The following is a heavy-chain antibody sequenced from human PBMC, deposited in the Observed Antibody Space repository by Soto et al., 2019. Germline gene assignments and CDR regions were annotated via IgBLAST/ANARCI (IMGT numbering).Heavy chain of an antibody. Sequence: EVQLLESGGGLVQPGGSLRLSCAASGFSFSSYAMVWVRQAPGKGLEWVSVISARGGSLYFADSVKGRFTISRDKSKNVLALQMNSVRAEDTATYFYAKGSIECSASVANWSQGTLVVVSS. V-gene: IGHV3-23*01. J-gene: IGHJ4*02. CDR3: AKGSIECSASVAN. D-gene: IGHD2-15*01. CDR2: ISARGGSL. CDR1: GFSFSSYA.